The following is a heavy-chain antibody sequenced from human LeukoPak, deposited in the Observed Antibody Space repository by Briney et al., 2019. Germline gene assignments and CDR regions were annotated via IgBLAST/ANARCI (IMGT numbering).Heavy chain of an antibody. Sequence: SVKVSCKASGGTFSSYGISWVRQAPGQGLEWMGGIIPIFGTANYAQKFQGRVTITADESTSTAYMELSSLRSEDTAVYYCARNYYGSGTPFDYWGQGTLVTVSS. CDR3: ARNYYGSGTPFDY. CDR1: GGTFSSYG. J-gene: IGHJ4*02. V-gene: IGHV1-69*13. D-gene: IGHD3-10*01. CDR2: IIPIFGTA.